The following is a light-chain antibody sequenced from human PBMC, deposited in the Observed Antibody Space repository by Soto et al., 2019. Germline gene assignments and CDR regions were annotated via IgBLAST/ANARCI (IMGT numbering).Light chain of an antibody. CDR1: QSISSW. V-gene: IGKV1-5*03. CDR2: KAS. J-gene: IGKJ5*01. Sequence: DIHMTQSPSTLSAFVGYKVTITCRASQSISSWLAWYQQKPGKAPKLLIYKASTLKSGVPSRFRGSGSGTEFTLTINSLQADDFEPYYCQQHNSFSITFGQGTRLEIK. CDR3: QQHNSFSIT.